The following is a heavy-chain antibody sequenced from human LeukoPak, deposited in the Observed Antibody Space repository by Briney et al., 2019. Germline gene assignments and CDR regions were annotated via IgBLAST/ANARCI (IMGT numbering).Heavy chain of an antibody. Sequence: SETLSLTCTVSGGSISSYYWSWIRQPPGRGLEWIGYIYSSGTTNYNPSLKSRITISVDTSKSQFSLKLSSVTAADTAVYYCARGPTKNYFDSWGQGTVVTVSS. J-gene: IGHJ4*02. CDR2: IYSSGTT. V-gene: IGHV4-59*01. CDR3: ARGPTKNYFDS. CDR1: GGSISSYY.